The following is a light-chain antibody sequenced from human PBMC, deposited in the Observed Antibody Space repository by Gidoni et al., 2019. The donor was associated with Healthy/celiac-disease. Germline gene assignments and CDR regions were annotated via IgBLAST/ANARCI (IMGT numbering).Light chain of an antibody. CDR3: QQLNSYPRT. J-gene: IGKJ1*01. CDR2: AAS. Sequence: IQLTQSPSSLSASVGDRVTITCRASQGISSYLAWYQQKPGKAPKLLIYAASTLQSGVPSRFSGSGSGTDFTLTISSLQPEDFATDYCQQLNSYPRTFGQGTKVEIK. V-gene: IGKV1-9*01. CDR1: QGISSY.